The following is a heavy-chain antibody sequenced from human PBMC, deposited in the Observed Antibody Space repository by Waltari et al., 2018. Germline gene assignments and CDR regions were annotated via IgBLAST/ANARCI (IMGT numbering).Heavy chain of an antibody. D-gene: IGHD2-2*01. CDR3: AGDRAIGLFFDY. CDR1: GDSISGNYW. Sequence: QVQLQESGQGLVKPSGTLSLTCAVSGDSISGNYWWNWVRQSPEKGLEWIGQVYHSGKTHYNTSLQSRVTISVDKPKNQFSLNLNSVTAADTAVYYCAGDRAIGLFFDYWGRGTLVTVSS. CDR2: VYHSGKT. V-gene: IGHV4-4*02. J-gene: IGHJ4*02.